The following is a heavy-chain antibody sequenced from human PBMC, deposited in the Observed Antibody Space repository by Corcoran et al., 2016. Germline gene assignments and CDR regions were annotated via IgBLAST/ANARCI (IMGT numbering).Heavy chain of an antibody. CDR1: GFTVSTNF. J-gene: IGHJ4*02. V-gene: IGHV3-53*01. Sequence: EVQLLESGGGLIQPGGSLRLSCVVSGFTVSTNFMSWVRQAPGKGLEWVSFLYSGGDTYYADSVKGRFTISRDNSKNTLYLQMNSLRAEDTAFYYCARYRDYYGSGTYSYFDYWSQGTRVTVSS. D-gene: IGHD3-10*01. CDR2: LYSGGDT. CDR3: ARYRDYYGSGTYSYFDY.